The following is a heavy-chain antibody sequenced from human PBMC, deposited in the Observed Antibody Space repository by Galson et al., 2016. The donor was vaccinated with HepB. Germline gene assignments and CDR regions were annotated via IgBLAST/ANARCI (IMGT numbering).Heavy chain of an antibody. V-gene: IGHV3-48*02. CDR2: ISRSSTTI. CDR3: ARALYCGPDCQNAFDI. CDR1: GFTFSTYN. D-gene: IGHD2-21*02. Sequence: SLRLSCAASGFTFSTYNMNWVRQAPGKGLEWVSYISRSSTTIYYADSVKGRFTISRDNAKNSLYLRMNSLRDEDTAEYYCARALYCGPDCQNAFDIWGQGTMVTVSS. J-gene: IGHJ3*02.